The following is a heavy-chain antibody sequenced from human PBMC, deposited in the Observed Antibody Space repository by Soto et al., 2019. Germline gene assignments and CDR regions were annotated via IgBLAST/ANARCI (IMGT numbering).Heavy chain of an antibody. D-gene: IGHD2-21*02. CDR1: GGSISRHY. V-gene: IGHV4-59*11. CDR3: ARDLWGYCGTDCYPLDV. J-gene: IGHJ6*02. Sequence: SETRSLTCTVSGGSISRHYWSWIRQPQGKGLEWIGYTYNTGSTVYNPSFKSRVTISVDTSKNQFSLKLNSVTAADTAVYYCARDLWGYCGTDCYPLDVWGQGTTVTVS. CDR2: TYNTGST.